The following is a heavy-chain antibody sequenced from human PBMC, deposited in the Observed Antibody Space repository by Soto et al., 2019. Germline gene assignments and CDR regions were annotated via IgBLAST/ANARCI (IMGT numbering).Heavy chain of an antibody. CDR1: GFTFSTYW. Sequence: EVQLVQSGGGLVQPGGSLRLSCAASGFTFSTYWMHWVRQAPGKGLVWVARISSDGSSTTYADSGQGRVTISRDDAKNTLYLKMPSLRAEDTAGYYCAPLVYCSAVQCYSSIWCQRTLATVSP. V-gene: IGHV3-74*01. CDR2: ISSDGSST. CDR3: APLVYCSAVQCYSSI. J-gene: IGHJ4*02. D-gene: IGHD2-15*01.